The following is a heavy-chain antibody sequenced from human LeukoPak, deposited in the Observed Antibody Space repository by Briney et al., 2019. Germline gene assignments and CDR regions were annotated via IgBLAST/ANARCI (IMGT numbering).Heavy chain of an antibody. D-gene: IGHD2-15*01. J-gene: IGHJ2*01. Sequence: SETLSLTCTVSGGSISSGDYYWSWTRQPPGKGLEWIGYIYYSGSTYYNPSLKSRVTISVDTSKNQFSLKLSSVTAADTAVYYCARAREVVVVVAAYWYFDLWGRGTLVTVSS. CDR3: ARAREVVVVVAAYWYFDL. V-gene: IGHV4-30-4*01. CDR1: GGSISSGDYY. CDR2: IYYSGST.